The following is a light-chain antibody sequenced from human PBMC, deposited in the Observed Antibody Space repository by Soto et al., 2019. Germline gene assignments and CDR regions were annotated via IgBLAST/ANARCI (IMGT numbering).Light chain of an antibody. CDR1: HSSSRY. CDR3: HHHNSYSEA. V-gene: IGKV1-5*03. J-gene: IGKJ1*01. CDR2: KAS. Sequence: QFPQSQSSLSPSVSERITITCRATHSSSRYLYWYQQQPANAPKLLIYKASTLRSGVPPRISGSGGGTEYILLIISRQDDDFVAEYYHHHNSYSEAFGQGTKVDIK.